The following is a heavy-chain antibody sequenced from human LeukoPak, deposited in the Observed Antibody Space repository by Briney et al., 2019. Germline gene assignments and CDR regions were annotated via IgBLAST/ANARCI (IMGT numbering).Heavy chain of an antibody. CDR2: ISSSGSTI. Sequence: GGSLRLSCAASGFTFSSYEMNWVRQAPGKGLEWVSYISSSGSTIYYADSVKGRFTISRDNAKNSLYLQMNSLRAEDTAVYYCARESSGSPGGYWGQGTPVTVSS. CDR3: ARESSGSPGGY. J-gene: IGHJ4*02. CDR1: GFTFSSYE. V-gene: IGHV3-48*03. D-gene: IGHD1-26*01.